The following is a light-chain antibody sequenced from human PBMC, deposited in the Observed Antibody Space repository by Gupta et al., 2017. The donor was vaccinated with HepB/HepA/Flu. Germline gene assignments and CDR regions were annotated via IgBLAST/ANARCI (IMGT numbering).Light chain of an antibody. CDR2: SNN. Sequence: QYVLAQPPSASGTPGQRVTISCSGRTSNIGTNTVTWYQQLPGAAPKLLIYSNNQRPSGVPDRFSASKSGTSASLAISGLQSEDEADYYCATWDDSLRGQVFGGGTKLTVL. CDR3: ATWDDSLRGQV. V-gene: IGLV1-44*01. J-gene: IGLJ2*01. CDR1: TSNIGTNT.